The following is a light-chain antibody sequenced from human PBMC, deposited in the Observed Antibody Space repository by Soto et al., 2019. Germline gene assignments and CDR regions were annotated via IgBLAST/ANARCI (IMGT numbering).Light chain of an antibody. CDR1: RSNIGSNL. CDR2: SNN. CDR3: AAWDDSLNADV. V-gene: IGLV1-44*01. J-gene: IGLJ1*01. Sequence: QSVLPQPPSVSATPGQRVTISCSGSRSNIGSNLVHWYQQLPGTAPKLLIYSNNQRPSGVTARVSGYKSGTSASLAISGLQSEDEADYYCAAWDDSLNADVFGTGTKLTVL.